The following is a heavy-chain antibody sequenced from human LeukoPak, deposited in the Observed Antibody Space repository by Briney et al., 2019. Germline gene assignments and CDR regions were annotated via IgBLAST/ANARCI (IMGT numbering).Heavy chain of an antibody. CDR2: IIPIFGTA. D-gene: IGHD3-9*01. J-gene: IGHJ3*02. V-gene: IGHV1-69*13. CDR1: GGTFSSYA. CDR3: ARGDILTVYPSVDDAFYI. Sequence: ASVKVSFTAAGGTFSSYAVSWVRQAPGQGLEWMGGIIPIFGTANYAQKFQGRVTITADESTSTAYMELSSLRSEDTAVYYCARGDILTVYPSVDDAFYIWGQGTMVTVSS.